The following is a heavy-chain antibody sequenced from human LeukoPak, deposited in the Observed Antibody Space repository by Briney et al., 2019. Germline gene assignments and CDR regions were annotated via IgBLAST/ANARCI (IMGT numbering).Heavy chain of an antibody. CDR3: ARGFVVVVGTTPHYSYGMDV. V-gene: IGHV3-21*01. CDR1: GFTFGNYN. CDR2: ISSSSTYI. J-gene: IGHJ6*02. D-gene: IGHD2-15*01. Sequence: PGGSLRLSCAASGFTFGNYNMNWVRQAPGKGLEWVSSISSSSTYIYYADSVKGRFTISRDNAKKSVSLQMDSLRAEDTAVYFCARGFVVVVGTTPHYSYGMDVWGQGTTVTVSS.